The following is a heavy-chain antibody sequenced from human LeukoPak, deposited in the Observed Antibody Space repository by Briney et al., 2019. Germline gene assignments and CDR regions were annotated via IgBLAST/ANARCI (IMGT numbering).Heavy chain of an antibody. CDR1: GFTFSSYS. CDR2: ISSSSSYI. D-gene: IGHD6-13*01. CDR3: ARDLDYRIAAAGKEDLVDY. V-gene: IGHV3-21*01. J-gene: IGHJ4*02. Sequence: GGSLRLSCAASGFTFSSYSMNWVRQAPGKGLEWVSSISSSSSYIYYADSVKGRFTISRDNAKNSLYLQMYSLRAEDTAVYYCARDLDYRIAAAGKEDLVDYWGQGTLVTVSS.